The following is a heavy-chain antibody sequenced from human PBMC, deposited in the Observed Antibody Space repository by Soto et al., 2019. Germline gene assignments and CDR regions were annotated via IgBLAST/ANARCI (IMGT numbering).Heavy chain of an antibody. CDR1: GFTFSDYY. J-gene: IGHJ4*02. Sequence: GGSLRLSCAASGFTFSDYYMNWIRQAPGKGLEWISYISSGGHTIYYADSVKGRFTISRDDAKNALYLQMNSLRADDTAVYYCARGDDFXXXYXXDYWGXGTVVTXXS. CDR3: ARGDDFXXXYXXDY. D-gene: IGHD3-3*01. V-gene: IGHV3-11*01. CDR2: ISSGGHTI.